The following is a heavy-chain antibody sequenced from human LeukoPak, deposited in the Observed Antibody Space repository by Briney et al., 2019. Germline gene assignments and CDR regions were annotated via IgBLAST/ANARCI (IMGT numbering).Heavy chain of an antibody. CDR1: GDSVSSNSAA. CDR3: XXXTSSGWYWSFDY. CDR2: TYYRSKWYN. V-gene: IGHV6-1*01. Sequence: SQTLSLTCAISGDSVSSNSAAWNWIRQSPSRGLEWLGRTYYRSKWYNDYAVSVKSRITINPDTSKNQFSLQLNSVTPEDTAVXXXXXXTSSGWYWSFDYWGQGTLVTVSS. D-gene: IGHD6-19*01. J-gene: IGHJ4*02.